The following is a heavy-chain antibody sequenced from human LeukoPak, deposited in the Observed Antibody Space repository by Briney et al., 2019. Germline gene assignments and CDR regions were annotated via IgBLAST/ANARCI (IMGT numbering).Heavy chain of an antibody. V-gene: IGHV3-7*01. Sequence: GGSLRLSCAASGFTFSSYWMSWVRQAPGKGLEWVANIKQDGSEKYYVDSVKGRFTISRDNAKNSLYLQMNGLRAEDTAIYYCAREKESSGYLGNYWGQGTLVTVSS. CDR1: GFTFSSYW. J-gene: IGHJ4*02. CDR3: AREKESSGYLGNY. D-gene: IGHD5-12*01. CDR2: IKQDGSEK.